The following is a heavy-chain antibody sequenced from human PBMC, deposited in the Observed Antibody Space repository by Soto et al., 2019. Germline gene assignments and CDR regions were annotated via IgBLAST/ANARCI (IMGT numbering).Heavy chain of an antibody. CDR1: GFTFSNYA. CDR3: ARWVSIQGLDS. CDR2: INSNGGTT. V-gene: IGHV3-64*01. Sequence: GGSLRLSCAASGFTFSNYAMHWVRQAPGKGLEYVAAINSNGGTTYYANSVKGRFTISRDNSRNTLYLQVGSLRADDMAVYYCARWVSIQGLDSWGEGTLVTVSS. D-gene: IGHD3-3*01. J-gene: IGHJ5*01.